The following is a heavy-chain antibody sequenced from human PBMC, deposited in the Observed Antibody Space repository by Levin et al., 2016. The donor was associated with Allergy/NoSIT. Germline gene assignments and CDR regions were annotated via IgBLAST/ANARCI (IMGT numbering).Heavy chain of an antibody. V-gene: IGHV5-51*01. CDR2: IYPGDSDT. CDR3: ARRGNMITFGGVIAIDAFDT. J-gene: IGHJ3*02. Sequence: VRQMPGKGLEWMGIIYPGDSDTRYSPSFQGQVTISADKSISTAYLQWSSLKASDTAMYYCARRGNMITFGGVIAIDAFDTWGQGTMVTVSS. D-gene: IGHD3-16*02.